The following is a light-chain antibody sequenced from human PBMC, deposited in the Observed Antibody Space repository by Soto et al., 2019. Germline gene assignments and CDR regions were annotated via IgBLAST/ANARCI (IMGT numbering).Light chain of an antibody. CDR3: QQSYSTLT. Sequence: EIVLIQSPATLSMSPGESATLSCRASQRVSSNLAWYQRKPGQAPRLLIYGASTRATGVPARFSGGGSGTEFTLTISSLQPEDFATYYCQQSYSTLTFGGGTKVDIK. CDR1: QRVSSN. J-gene: IGKJ4*01. CDR2: GAS. V-gene: IGKV3-15*01.